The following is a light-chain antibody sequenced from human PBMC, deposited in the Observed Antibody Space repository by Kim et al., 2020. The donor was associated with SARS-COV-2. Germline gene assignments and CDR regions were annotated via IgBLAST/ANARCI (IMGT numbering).Light chain of an antibody. CDR3: QQYNKWPRT. Sequence: EVVMTQSPATLSVSPGESATLSCTASQSVSTNLAWYQQKPGQAPRLLISGASTRAPGVPARISGGGSGTDFTLTISSLQSEDVGVYYCQQYNKWPRTFGQGTKVEIK. J-gene: IGKJ1*01. CDR1: QSVSTN. CDR2: GAS. V-gene: IGKV3-15*01.